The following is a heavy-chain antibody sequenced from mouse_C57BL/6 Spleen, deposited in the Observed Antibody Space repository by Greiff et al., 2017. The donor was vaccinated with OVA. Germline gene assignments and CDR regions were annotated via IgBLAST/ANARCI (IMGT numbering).Heavy chain of an antibody. CDR2: IYPGSGST. J-gene: IGHJ3*01. V-gene: IGHV1-55*01. CDR1: GYTFTSYW. Sequence: QVQLQQPGAELVKPGASVKMSCKASGYTFTSYWITWVKQRPGQGLEWIGDIYPGSGSTNYNEKFKSKATLTVDTSSSTAYMQLSSLTSEDSAVYYCARSGDGSSPFAYWGQGTLVTVSA. D-gene: IGHD1-1*01. CDR3: ARSGDGSSPFAY.